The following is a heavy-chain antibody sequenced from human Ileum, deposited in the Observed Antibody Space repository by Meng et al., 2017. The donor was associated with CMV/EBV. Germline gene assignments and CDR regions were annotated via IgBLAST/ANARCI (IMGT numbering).Heavy chain of an antibody. CDR2: INVANGDT. CDR1: GYRFTTHA. J-gene: IGHJ5*02. Sequence: SGYRFTTHAMHWVRQAPGQGLEWMGSINVANGDTKYAQRFHDRLTITIDTSASTAYMELTSLRSEDTAVYYCTRANSNYAITSTPFDPWGQGTLVTVSS. CDR3: TRANSNYAITSTPFDP. D-gene: IGHD2-15*01. V-gene: IGHV1-3*01.